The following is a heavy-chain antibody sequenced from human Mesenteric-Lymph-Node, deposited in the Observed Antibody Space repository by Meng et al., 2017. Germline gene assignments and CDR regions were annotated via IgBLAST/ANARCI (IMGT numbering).Heavy chain of an antibody. D-gene: IGHD3-22*01. V-gene: IGHV3-23*05. Sequence: GESLKISCAASGFTFSTYAMSWVRQAPGTGLEWVSGIGSSGNNINYLDSVKGRFIISRDNSKNTLFLQMNSLRAEDTAVYYCAKVYSNGWPPSWGQGTLVTVSS. CDR1: GFTFSTYA. CDR3: AKVYSNGWPPS. CDR2: IGSSGNNI. J-gene: IGHJ4*02.